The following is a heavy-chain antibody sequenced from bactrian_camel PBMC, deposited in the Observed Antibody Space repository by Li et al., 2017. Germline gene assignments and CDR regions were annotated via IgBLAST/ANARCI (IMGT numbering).Heavy chain of an antibody. CDR2: IDDVGST. J-gene: IGHJ4*01. V-gene: IGHV3S53*01. CDR3: AAARTCSSIGTLRESTHNY. CDR1: AYLFSGSF. Sequence: LVESGGGSVQAGGSLRLSCSASAYLFSGSFCMGWYRQSPGKEREAVAAIDDVGSTSYANFAKGRFTLSQDVAKNTLYLQMNNLKPEDTALYYCAAARTCSSIGTLRESTHNYWGPGTQVTVS. D-gene: IGHD2*01.